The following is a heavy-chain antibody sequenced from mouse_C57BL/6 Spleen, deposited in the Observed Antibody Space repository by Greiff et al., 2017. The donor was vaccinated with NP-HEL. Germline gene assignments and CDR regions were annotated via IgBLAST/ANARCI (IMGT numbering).Heavy chain of an antibody. CDR1: GFTFSSYA. CDR2: ISDGGSYT. D-gene: IGHD2-14*01. V-gene: IGHV5-4*01. CDR3: AREEGYSNYYFDY. Sequence: EVQRVESGGGLVKPGGSLKLSCAASGFTFSSYAMSWVRQTPEKRLEWVATISDGGSYTYYPDNVKGRFTISRDNAKNNLYLQMSHLKSEDTAMYYCAREEGYSNYYFDYWGQGTTLTVSS. J-gene: IGHJ2*01.